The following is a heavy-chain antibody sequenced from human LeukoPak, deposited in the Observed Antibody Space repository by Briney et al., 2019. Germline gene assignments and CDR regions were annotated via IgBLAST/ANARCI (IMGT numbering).Heavy chain of an antibody. CDR3: ARGERFLEWLLDY. D-gene: IGHD3-3*01. Sequence: ASVKVSCKASGGTFSSYAISWVRQAPGQGLEWMGRIIPILGIANYAQKLQGRVTMTTDTSTSTAYMELRSLRSDDTAVYYCARGERFLEWLLDYWGQGTLVTVSS. J-gene: IGHJ4*02. CDR2: IIPILGIA. V-gene: IGHV1-69*04. CDR1: GGTFSSYA.